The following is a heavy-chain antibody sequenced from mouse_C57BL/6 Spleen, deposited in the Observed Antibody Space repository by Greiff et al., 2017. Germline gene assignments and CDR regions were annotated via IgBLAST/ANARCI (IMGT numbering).Heavy chain of an antibody. Sequence: QVQLKQSGAELVKPGASVKISCKASGYAFSSYWMNWVKQRPGKGLEWIGQIYPGDGDTNYNGKFKGKATLTADKSSSTAYMQLSSLTSEDSAVYFCARGDDSNGYLDYWGQGTTLTVSS. CDR3: ARGDDSNGYLDY. D-gene: IGHD2-4*01. CDR1: GYAFSSYW. J-gene: IGHJ2*01. CDR2: IYPGDGDT. V-gene: IGHV1-80*01.